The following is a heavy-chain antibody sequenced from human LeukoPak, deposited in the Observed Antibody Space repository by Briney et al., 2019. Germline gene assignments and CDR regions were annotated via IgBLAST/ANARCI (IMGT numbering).Heavy chain of an antibody. CDR2: IYYSGST. Sequence: SETLSPTCTVSGGSISSYYWSWTRQPPGKGLEWIGYIYYSGSTNYNPSLKSRVTISVDTSKNQFSLKLSSVTAADTAVYYCARTRLETDEFYFDYWGQGTLVTVSS. V-gene: IGHV4-59*01. D-gene: IGHD3-10*01. CDR1: GGSISSYY. CDR3: ARTRLETDEFYFDY. J-gene: IGHJ4*02.